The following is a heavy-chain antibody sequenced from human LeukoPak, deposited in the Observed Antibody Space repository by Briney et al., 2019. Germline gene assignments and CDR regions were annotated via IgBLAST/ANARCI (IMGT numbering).Heavy chain of an antibody. J-gene: IGHJ4*02. Sequence: PSETLSLTCNVSGYSISSGYFWGWVRQAPGKGLEWIGSIYQRATVHYNPSLKSRVTISVDMSKNQFSLKLSSVTAADTAVYYCARHYGTGNYRDHFDNWGQGTLVTVSS. CDR2: IYQRATV. CDR3: ARHYGTGNYRDHFDN. CDR1: GYSISSGYF. D-gene: IGHD3-10*01. V-gene: IGHV4-38-2*02.